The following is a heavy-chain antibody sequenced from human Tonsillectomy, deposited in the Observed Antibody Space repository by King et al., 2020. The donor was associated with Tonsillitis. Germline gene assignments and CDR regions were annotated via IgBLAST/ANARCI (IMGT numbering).Heavy chain of an antibody. CDR3: ARDCSSPSCFGVYYGMDV. Sequence: QLQESGPGLVKPSETLSLTCTVSGGSISSSSYYWGWIRQPPGKGLEWIGSIYYSGSTYYNPSLKSRVTISVDPSKNRFSLKLRSVTAADTALYYCARDCSSPSCFGVYYGMDVWGQGTTVTVSS. V-gene: IGHV4-39*07. J-gene: IGHJ6*02. CDR1: GGSISSSSYY. CDR2: IYYSGST. D-gene: IGHD2-2*01.